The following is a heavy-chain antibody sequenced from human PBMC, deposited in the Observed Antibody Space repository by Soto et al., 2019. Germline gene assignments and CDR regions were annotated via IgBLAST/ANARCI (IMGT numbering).Heavy chain of an antibody. CDR2: MNAKSGDT. J-gene: IGHJ6*02. CDR3: ARGNPFNYAGFDV. Sequence: QAHLEQSGAELKRPGASVKVSGKASGYTFSDFDINWLRQASGQGPEWMGWMNAKSGDTFFAQRFQGKFNMTWDTSLSTAYMEVGSLTSDDTAIYYCARGNPFNYAGFDVWGQGTTVAVSS. D-gene: IGHD3-16*01. CDR1: GYTFSDFD. V-gene: IGHV1-8*01.